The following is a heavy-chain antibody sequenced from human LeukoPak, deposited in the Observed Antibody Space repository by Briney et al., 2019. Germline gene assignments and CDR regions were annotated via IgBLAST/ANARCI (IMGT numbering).Heavy chain of an antibody. D-gene: IGHD3-16*01. CDR3: TRGAGWLIGY. V-gene: IGHV4-59*01. CDR1: GGSISSYY. CDR2: FYNSGRS. Sequence: SETLSLTCTVSGGSISSYYWSWIQQPPGKGLEWIGYFYNSGRSTYNPSLKSRVTISADTSKNHFSLKLNSVTTADTAVYYCTRGAGWLIGYWGQGILVTVSS. J-gene: IGHJ4*02.